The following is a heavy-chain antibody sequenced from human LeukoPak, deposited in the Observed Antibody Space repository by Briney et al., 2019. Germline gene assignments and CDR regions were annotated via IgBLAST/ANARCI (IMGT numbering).Heavy chain of an antibody. CDR1: GFTVSSNY. V-gene: IGHV3-53*01. J-gene: IGHJ4*02. CDR2: IFPSGGEI. CDR3: ATYRQVLLPFES. Sequence: GGSLRLSCAASGFTVSSNYMSWVRQAPGKGLEWVSSIFPSGGEIHYADSVRGRLTISRDNSKSTLSLQMNSLRAEDTAIYYCATYRQVLLPFESWGQGTLVTVSS. D-gene: IGHD2-8*02.